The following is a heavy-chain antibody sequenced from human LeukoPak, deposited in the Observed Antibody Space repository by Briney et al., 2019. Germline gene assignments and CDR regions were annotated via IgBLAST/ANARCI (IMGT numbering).Heavy chain of an antibody. D-gene: IGHD3-22*01. J-gene: IGHJ4*02. CDR1: GGSISSSSYY. Sequence: SETLSLTCTVSGGSISSSSYYWGWIRQPPGKGLEWIGSIYYSGSTYYNPSLKSRVTISVDTSKNQFSLKLSSVTAADTAVYYCARVYYDSSGYYPFDYWGQGTLVTVSS. CDR3: ARVYYDSSGYYPFDY. CDR2: IYYSGST. V-gene: IGHV4-39*07.